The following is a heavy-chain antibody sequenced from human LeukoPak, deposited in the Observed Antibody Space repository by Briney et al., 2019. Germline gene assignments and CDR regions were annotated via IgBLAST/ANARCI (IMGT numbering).Heavy chain of an antibody. Sequence: PGGSLRLSCAASGFTFNNYGMHWVRQAPGKGLECMAIMSYDGSNKYYADSVKGRFTISRDNSKNTLYLQMNSLRAEDTAVYYCARGCRYCSGGSQDSWGQGTLVTVSS. CDR2: MSYDGSNK. D-gene: IGHD2-15*01. J-gene: IGHJ4*02. CDR3: ARGCRYCSGGSQDS. V-gene: IGHV3-30*03. CDR1: GFTFNNYG.